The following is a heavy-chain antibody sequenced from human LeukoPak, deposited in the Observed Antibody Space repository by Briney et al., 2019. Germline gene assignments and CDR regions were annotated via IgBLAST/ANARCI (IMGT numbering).Heavy chain of an antibody. J-gene: IGHJ4*02. CDR1: GFTFSSYA. D-gene: IGHD3-10*01. CDR2: ISTSGSTT. CDR3: ASREFGELFPRVDY. V-gene: IGHV3-23*01. Sequence: GGSLRLSCAASGFTFSSYAMSWVRQAPGKGLEWVSAISTSGSTTYYADSVRGRFTISRDNSKNTLCLQMNSLRAEDTAVYYCASREFGELFPRVDYWGQGTLVTVSS.